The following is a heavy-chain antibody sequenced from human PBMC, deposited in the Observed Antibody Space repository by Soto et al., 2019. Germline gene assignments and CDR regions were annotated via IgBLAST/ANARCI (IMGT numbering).Heavy chain of an antibody. Sequence: SETLSLTCAVSGGSISSGGYSWSWIRQPPGKGLEWIGYIYHSGSTYYNPSLKSRVTISVDRSKNQFSLKLSSVTAADTAVYYCAGTTVTQTFFDYWGQGTLVTVSS. CDR3: AGTTVTQTFFDY. V-gene: IGHV4-30-2*01. D-gene: IGHD4-17*01. CDR2: IYHSGST. CDR1: GGSISSGGYS. J-gene: IGHJ4*02.